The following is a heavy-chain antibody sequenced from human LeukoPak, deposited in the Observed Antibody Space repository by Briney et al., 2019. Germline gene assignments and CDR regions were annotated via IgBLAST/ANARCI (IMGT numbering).Heavy chain of an antibody. CDR3: ARESRLRRENYYYGLDV. J-gene: IGHJ6*02. CDR1: GYTFTSYG. V-gene: IGHV1-18*01. D-gene: IGHD1-26*01. CDR2: ISAYNGNT. Sequence: GASVKVSCKASGYTFTSYGISWVRQAPGQGLEWMGWISAYNGNTNYAQKLQGRVTMTTDTSTSTAYMELRSLRSDDTAVYYCARESRLRRENYYYGLDVWGQGTTVTISS.